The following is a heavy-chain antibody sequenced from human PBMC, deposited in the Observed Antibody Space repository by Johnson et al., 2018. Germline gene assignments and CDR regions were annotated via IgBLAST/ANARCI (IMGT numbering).Heavy chain of an antibody. CDR3: AKDRKPMLFYFDH. D-gene: IGHD1-14*01. Sequence: QVQLVESGGGVVQPGGSLRLSCEASGFTFNLSGMPWVRQTPVTGLEWVAFVSYDGNVEFYTDSVRGRFTISRDNSKDTISREMSSLRDEDTAVYYCAKDRKPMLFYFDHWGQGALVTVSS. V-gene: IGHV3-30*02. CDR1: GFTFNLSG. CDR2: VSYDGNVE. J-gene: IGHJ4*02.